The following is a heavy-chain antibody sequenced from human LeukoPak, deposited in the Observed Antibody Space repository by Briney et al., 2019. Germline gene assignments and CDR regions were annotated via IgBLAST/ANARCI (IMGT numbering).Heavy chain of an antibody. CDR3: ARVGRAITAAGFGAFDI. J-gene: IGHJ3*02. CDR2: ISSGGSTK. CDR1: GFTFSDYY. D-gene: IGHD6-13*01. V-gene: IGHV3-11*01. Sequence: GGSLRLSCAASGFTFSDYYMSWIRQAPGKGLEWVSYISSGGSTKYYADSVKGRFTISRDNAKNSLYLQMNGLRAEDTAVYYCARVGRAITAAGFGAFDIWGQGTMVTVS.